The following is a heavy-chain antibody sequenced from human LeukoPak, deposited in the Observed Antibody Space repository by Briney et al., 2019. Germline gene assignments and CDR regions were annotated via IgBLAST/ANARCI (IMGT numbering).Heavy chain of an antibody. D-gene: IGHD6-25*01. CDR1: GGSVSTSGVA. V-gene: IGHV6-1*01. CDR2: TYYTSKWNI. J-gene: IGHJ3*01. CDR3: ARGRASAFDV. Sequence: SQTLSLSCAISGGSVSTSGVAWNWVRQSPSRGLGWIGRTYYTSKWNIDYSVSVKSRIVVNPDTSKNQFSLQLNSVTSEDTAVYYCARGRASAFDVWGQGTMVTVSS.